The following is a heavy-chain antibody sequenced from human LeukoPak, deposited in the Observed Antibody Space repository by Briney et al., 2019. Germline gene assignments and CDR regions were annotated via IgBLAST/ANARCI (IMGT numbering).Heavy chain of an antibody. CDR3: ARHGGYSSPYLH. D-gene: IGHD6-13*01. Sequence: SETLSLTCTASGFTISNYYWSWLRQPPGKGLECVGYIYYSGTTNYNPSLKSRVTISVDTSKNQFSLWLSSVTAADTAVYYCARHGGYSSPYLHWGEGTLVTVPS. J-gene: IGHJ1*01. CDR2: IYYSGTT. V-gene: IGHV4-59*08. CDR1: GFTISNYY.